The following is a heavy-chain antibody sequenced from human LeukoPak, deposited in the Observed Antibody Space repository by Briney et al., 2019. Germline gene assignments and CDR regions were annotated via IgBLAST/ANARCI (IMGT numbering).Heavy chain of an antibody. Sequence: GESLRLSCAASGFTFSSYAMSWVRQAPGKGLEWVSAISGSGGSTYYADSVKGRSTISRDNSKNTLYLQMNSLRAEDTAVYYCAKTGGFPTYYFDYWGQGTLVTVSS. CDR2: ISGSGGST. V-gene: IGHV3-23*01. CDR1: GFTFSSYA. D-gene: IGHD2-15*01. J-gene: IGHJ4*02. CDR3: AKTGGFPTYYFDY.